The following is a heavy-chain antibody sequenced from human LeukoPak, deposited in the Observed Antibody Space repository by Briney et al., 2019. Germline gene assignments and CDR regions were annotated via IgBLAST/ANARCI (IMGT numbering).Heavy chain of an antibody. Sequence: GGSLRLSCAGSGFTFSNYNMNWVRQTPGKGLEWVSSISSGSSSIYYADSVKGRFTISRDNAKNSLYLQMINLRAEDTAVYYCAKRGVVASNLVRYYYFDYWGQGTLVTVSS. CDR3: AKRGVVASNLVRYYYFDY. D-gene: IGHD3-22*01. V-gene: IGHV3-21*04. CDR1: GFTFSNYN. CDR2: ISSGSSSI. J-gene: IGHJ4*02.